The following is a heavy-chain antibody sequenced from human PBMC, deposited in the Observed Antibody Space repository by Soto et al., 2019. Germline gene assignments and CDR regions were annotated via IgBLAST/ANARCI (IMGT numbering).Heavy chain of an antibody. Sequence: GGSLRLSCAASGFTFSSYWMSWVRQAPGKGLEWVAVIWYDGSNKYYADSVKGRFTISRDNSKNTLYLQMNSLRAEDTAVYYCARGGLFYDFWSGYDLKPRDYYYGMDVWGQGTTVTVSS. V-gene: IGHV3-33*08. CDR1: GFTFSSYW. J-gene: IGHJ6*02. CDR2: IWYDGSNK. CDR3: ARGGLFYDFWSGYDLKPRDYYYGMDV. D-gene: IGHD3-3*01.